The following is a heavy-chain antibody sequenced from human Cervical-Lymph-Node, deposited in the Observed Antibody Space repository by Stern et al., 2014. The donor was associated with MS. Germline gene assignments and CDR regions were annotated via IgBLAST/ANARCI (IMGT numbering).Heavy chain of an antibody. CDR2: IWYDGSNK. V-gene: IGHV3-33*01. D-gene: IGHD4-17*01. CDR1: GFTFSSYG. Sequence: VQLLESGGGVVQPGRSLRLSCAASGFTFSSYGMHWVRQAPGKGLAWVAVIWYDGSNKYYADSVKGRFTISRDNSKNTLYLQMNSLRAEDTAVYYCARGTVTTFDYWGQGTLVTVSS. CDR3: ARGTVTTFDY. J-gene: IGHJ4*02.